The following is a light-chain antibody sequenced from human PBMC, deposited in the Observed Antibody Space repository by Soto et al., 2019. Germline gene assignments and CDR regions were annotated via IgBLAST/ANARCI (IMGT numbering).Light chain of an antibody. CDR2: GAS. Sequence: EIVLTQSPGTLSLSPGERATLSCRASQRVSSGYLAWYQQKPGQAPRLLIYGASNRATDSPDRFSGRGSGTDFTLTISRLEPEDFAVYYCQQYGSSPPSITFGQGTRLEIK. V-gene: IGKV3-20*01. CDR3: QQYGSSPPSIT. CDR1: QRVSSGY. J-gene: IGKJ5*01.